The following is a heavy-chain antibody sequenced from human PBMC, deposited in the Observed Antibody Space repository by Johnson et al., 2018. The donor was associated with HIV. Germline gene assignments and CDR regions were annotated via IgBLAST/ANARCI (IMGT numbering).Heavy chain of an antibody. Sequence: VRLVESGGGVVQPGRSLRLSCAASGFTFSSYAMHWVRQAPGKGLEWVSYISSSGSTIYYADSVKGRFTISRDNAKNSLYLQMNSLRAEDTAVYYCARDRYCSGGSCYLRSRADAFDIWGQGTMVTVSS. D-gene: IGHD2-15*01. V-gene: IGHV3-48*04. CDR2: ISSSGSTI. CDR3: ARDRYCSGGSCYLRSRADAFDI. CDR1: GFTFSSYA. J-gene: IGHJ3*02.